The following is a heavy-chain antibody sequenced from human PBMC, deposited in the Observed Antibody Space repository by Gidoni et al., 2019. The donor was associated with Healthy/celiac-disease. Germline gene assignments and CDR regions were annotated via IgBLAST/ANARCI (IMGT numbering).Heavy chain of an antibody. D-gene: IGHD2-2*01. V-gene: IGHV3-23*01. CDR2: ISGSGGST. J-gene: IGHJ4*02. CDR3: ANPYCSSTSCFDY. Sequence: EVQLLESGGGLVQPGGSLRLSCAASGFTFSSYAMSWVRQAPGKGLEWVSAISGSGGSTYYADSVKGRFTISRDNSKNTLYLQMNSLRAEDTAVYYCANPYCSSTSCFDYWGQGTLVTVSS. CDR1: GFTFSSYA.